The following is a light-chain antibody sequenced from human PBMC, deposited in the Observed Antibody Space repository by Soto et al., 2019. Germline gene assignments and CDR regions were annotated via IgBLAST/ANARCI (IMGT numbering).Light chain of an antibody. CDR2: WAS. CDR3: QQYYSIPKT. V-gene: IGKV4-1*01. CDR1: QSVLYDSNNKNY. J-gene: IGKJ1*01. Sequence: DIVMTQSPDSLAVSLGERATINCKSSQSVLYDSNNKNYLAWYQQKPGQPPKLLIYWASTRESGVPDRFSGTGYGTDFTLTISSLQAEDVAVYYCQQYYSIPKTFGQGTKVEIK.